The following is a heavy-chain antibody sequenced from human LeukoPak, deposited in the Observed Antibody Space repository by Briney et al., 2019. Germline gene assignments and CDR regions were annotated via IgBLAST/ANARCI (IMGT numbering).Heavy chain of an antibody. D-gene: IGHD4-17*01. CDR3: ARVPMHGDYSEYYFDY. J-gene: IGHJ4*02. CDR1: GYTFTGYY. CDR2: INPNSGGT. Sequence: ASVTVSCKASGYTFTGYYMHWVRQAPGQGLEWMGWINPNSGGTNYAQKFQGRVTMTRDTSISTAYMELSRLRSDDTAVYYCARVPMHGDYSEYYFDYWGQGTLVTVSS. V-gene: IGHV1-2*02.